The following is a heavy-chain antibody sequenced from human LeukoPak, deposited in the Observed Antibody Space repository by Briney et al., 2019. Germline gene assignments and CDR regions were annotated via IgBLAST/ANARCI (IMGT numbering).Heavy chain of an antibody. D-gene: IGHD2-15*01. V-gene: IGHV4-59*12. CDR2: IYYSGST. CDR1: GGSISSYY. J-gene: IGHJ3*02. Sequence: SETLSLTCTVSGGSISSYYWSWIRQPPGKGLEWIGYIYYSGSTNYNPSLKSRVTISVDTSKNQFSLKLSSVTAADTAVYYCARDPASYGIDAFDIWGQGTMVTVSS. CDR3: ARDPASYGIDAFDI.